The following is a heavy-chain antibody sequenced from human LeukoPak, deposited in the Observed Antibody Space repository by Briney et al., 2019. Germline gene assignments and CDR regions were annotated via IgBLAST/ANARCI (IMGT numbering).Heavy chain of an antibody. CDR3: AKAGIRYGTLREFGY. CDR1: GFTFCSYG. V-gene: IGHV3-30*18. CDR2: ISYDGSNK. Sequence: GGSLRLSSAASGFTFCSYGLHWVRQAPGKGLEWVAVISYDGSNKYYADSVKGRFTISTDNSKNTLYLQMNSLGAEDTAVYYCAKAGIRYGTLREFGYWGQGTLVTVSS. J-gene: IGHJ4*02. D-gene: IGHD4-17*01.